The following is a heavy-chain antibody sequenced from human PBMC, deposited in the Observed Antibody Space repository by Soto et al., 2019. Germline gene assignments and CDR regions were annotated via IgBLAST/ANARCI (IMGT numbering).Heavy chain of an antibody. J-gene: IGHJ4*02. CDR2: FSAGGRA. CDR1: GFSFSNYA. CDR3: AKESMPEHYGDTLFDY. D-gene: IGHD4-17*01. V-gene: IGHV3-23*01. Sequence: SGGSLRLSYEASGFSFSNYALSWVRQSPGKGLEWVSTFSAGGRAYYADSVKGRFTIAKDTSKNTLHLQASSLRAEDTAVYYCAKESMPEHYGDTLFDYWGQGTRVTVSS.